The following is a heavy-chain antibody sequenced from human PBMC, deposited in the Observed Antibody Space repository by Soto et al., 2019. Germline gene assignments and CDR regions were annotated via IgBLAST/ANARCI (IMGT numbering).Heavy chain of an antibody. V-gene: IGHV4-59*01. D-gene: IGHD3-10*01. CDR3: ARCSKGFGEETVYYYYMDV. CDR1: GGSISSYY. J-gene: IGHJ6*03. CDR2: IYYSGST. Sequence: SETLSLTCTVSGGSISSYYWSWIRQPPGKGLEWIGYIYYSGSTNYNPSLKSRVTISVDTSKNQFSLKLSSVTAADTAVYYCARCSKGFGEETVYYYYMDVWGKGTTVTVSS.